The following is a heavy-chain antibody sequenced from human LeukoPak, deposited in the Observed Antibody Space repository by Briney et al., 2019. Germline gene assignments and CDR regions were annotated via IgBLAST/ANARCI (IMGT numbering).Heavy chain of an antibody. Sequence: ASVKVSCKASGYTFTNHDINWVRQASGQGLEWMGWMNPNSGNTGYAQKFQGRVTITRNTSISTAYMELSSLRSEDTAVYYCTRGSGIVVAGWDWFDPWGQGTLVTVSS. J-gene: IGHJ5*02. V-gene: IGHV1-8*01. CDR3: TRGSGIVVAGWDWFDP. D-gene: IGHD6-19*01. CDR1: GYTFTNHD. CDR2: MNPNSGNT.